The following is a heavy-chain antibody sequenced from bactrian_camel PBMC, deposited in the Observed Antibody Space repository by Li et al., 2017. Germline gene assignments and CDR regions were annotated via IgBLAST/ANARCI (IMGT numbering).Heavy chain of an antibody. V-gene: IGHV3S42*01. Sequence: VQLVESGGGLVQPGGSLRLSCAASGFTFSSYFMSWVRQAPGKEREGVAVIAVSGSTGYADSVKGRFTISKDDAKNTLYLQMNSLKPEDTAMYYCAAVRYGGTWYPLCRARSADFGYWGQGTQVTVS. D-gene: IGHD6*01. CDR2: VIAVSGST. CDR3: AAVRYGGTWYPLCRARSADFGY. CDR1: GFTFSSYF. J-gene: IGHJ6*01.